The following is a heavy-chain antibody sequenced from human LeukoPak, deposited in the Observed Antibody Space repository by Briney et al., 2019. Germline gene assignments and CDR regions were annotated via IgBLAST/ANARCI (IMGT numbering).Heavy chain of an antibody. J-gene: IGHJ6*03. D-gene: IGHD6-19*01. CDR1: GFTFSSYS. Sequence: GGSLRLSCAASGFTFSSYSMNWVRQAPGKGLEWVSYISSSSSTIYYADSVKGRFTISRDNAKNSLYLQMNSLRAEDTAVYYCASSADSSGWYGSYYYYYMDVWGKETTVTVSS. CDR2: ISSSSSTI. CDR3: ASSADSSGWYGSYYYYYMDV. V-gene: IGHV3-48*01.